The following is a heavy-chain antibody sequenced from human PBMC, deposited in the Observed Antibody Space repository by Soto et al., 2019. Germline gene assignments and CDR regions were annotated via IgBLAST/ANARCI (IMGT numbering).Heavy chain of an antibody. Sequence: GSLRLSCAASGFTFSSYAMSWVRQAPGKGLEWVPAISGSGGSTYYADSVKGRFTISRDNSKNTLYLQMNSLRAEDTAVYYCAKGEAYFDWLTHFDYWGQGTLVTVSS. CDR3: AKGEAYFDWLTHFDY. CDR1: GFTFSSYA. J-gene: IGHJ4*02. CDR2: ISGSGGST. V-gene: IGHV3-23*01. D-gene: IGHD3-9*01.